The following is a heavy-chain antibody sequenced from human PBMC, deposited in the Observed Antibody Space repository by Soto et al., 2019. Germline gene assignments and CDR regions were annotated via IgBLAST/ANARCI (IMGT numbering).Heavy chain of an antibody. D-gene: IGHD2-21*02. CDR1: GYTFTSYG. CDR2: SSGYNGNT. J-gene: IGHJ6*02. Sequence: QVQLVQSGAEVKKPGASVKVSCKASGYTFTSYGISWVRQAPGQGLEWMGWSSGYNGNTNYAQKFQGRVTMTTDISTSTAYMELRSLRSDDTAVYYCATAYCGGDCFNQGYYYYGMDVWGQGTTVTVSS. CDR3: ATAYCGGDCFNQGYYYYGMDV. V-gene: IGHV1-18*01.